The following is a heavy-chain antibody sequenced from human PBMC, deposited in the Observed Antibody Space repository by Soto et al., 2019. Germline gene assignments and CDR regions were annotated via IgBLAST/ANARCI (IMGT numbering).Heavy chain of an antibody. CDR1: GYTFTNYY. CDR3: ARTTIAAASPFQL. V-gene: IGHV1-46*01. Sequence: QVRLVQSGPEVKKPGASVKVSCKASGYTFTNYYLHWVRQAPGHGLEWMGVINPSGGSSSYAQNFPGRVTMTRDTSTSTAYMELNSLMSEDAAFYYCARTTIAAASPFQLWGQGTLVIVSS. CDR2: INPSGGSS. J-gene: IGHJ1*01. D-gene: IGHD6-13*01.